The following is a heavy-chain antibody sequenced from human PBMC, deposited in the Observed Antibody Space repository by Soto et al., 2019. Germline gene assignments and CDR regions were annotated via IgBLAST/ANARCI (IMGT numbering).Heavy chain of an antibody. J-gene: IGHJ4*02. D-gene: IGHD6-25*01. V-gene: IGHV4-31*03. Sequence: QVQLQESGPGLVKPSGTLSLTCTVSGVSINNGNDYWTWIRQHPGKGLEWIGHVHYSGSIHYIPSLQSRVTMAVDTSKDQVSLELSSATVADTAVYYCVRGTDLYKCGFWCQGTLVTVSS. CDR3: VRGTDLYKCGF. CDR2: VHYSGSI. CDR1: GVSINNGNDY.